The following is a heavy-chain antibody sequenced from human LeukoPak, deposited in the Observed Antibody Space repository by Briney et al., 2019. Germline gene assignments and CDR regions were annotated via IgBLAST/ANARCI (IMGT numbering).Heavy chain of an antibody. CDR3: ARDSQWLIYNWFDP. J-gene: IGHJ5*02. CDR1: GGSICSYY. Sequence: SETLSLTCTVCGGSICSYYWSWIRQPAGKGLQWIGRIYTSGSTNYNPSLKSRVTMSVDTSKNQFSLKLSSVTAADTAVYYCARDSQWLIYNWFDPWGQGTLVTVSS. CDR2: IYTSGST. D-gene: IGHD6-19*01. V-gene: IGHV4-4*07.